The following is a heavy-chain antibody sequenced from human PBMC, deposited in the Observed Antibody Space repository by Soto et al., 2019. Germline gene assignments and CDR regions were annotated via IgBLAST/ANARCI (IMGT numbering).Heavy chain of an antibody. J-gene: IGHJ5*02. CDR3: ARRTSTVREGYNWCDP. V-gene: IGHV3-30*03. CDR2: ISNDGGSK. Sequence: QVQLVESGGGVVQPGRSLTLSCAGSGFTFSDYGMHWVRQAPGKGLQWVALISNDGGSKKYAESVKGRFTISRDNSKNTRYLDMSSLRPEDTAVYHCARRTSTVREGYNWCDPWGQGTLVTVSS. CDR1: GFTFSDYG. D-gene: IGHD3-10*01.